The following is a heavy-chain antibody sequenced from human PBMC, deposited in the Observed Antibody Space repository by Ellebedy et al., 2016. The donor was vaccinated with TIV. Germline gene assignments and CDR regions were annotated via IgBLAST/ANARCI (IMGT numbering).Heavy chain of an antibody. D-gene: IGHD3-22*01. J-gene: IGHJ6*02. Sequence: ASVKVSCKASGYTFNKYGITWVRQAPGQGLEWMGWISAYNGNTNYARKLQGRVTMTTDTSTSTAYMELTSLRSDDTAVYYCARDRASMTMILVEFYYYGMDVWGQGTAVTVSS. V-gene: IGHV1-18*01. CDR2: ISAYNGNT. CDR1: GYTFNKYG. CDR3: ARDRASMTMILVEFYYYGMDV.